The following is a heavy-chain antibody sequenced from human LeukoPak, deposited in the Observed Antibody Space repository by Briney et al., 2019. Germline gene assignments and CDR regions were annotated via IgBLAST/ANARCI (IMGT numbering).Heavy chain of an antibody. J-gene: IGHJ4*02. CDR2: IIPILGIA. Sequence: GSSVKVSCKASGGTFSSYTISWVRQAPGQGLEWMGRIIPILGIANYAQKFQGRVTITADKSTSTAYMELSSLRSEDTAVYYCARAPGRKLLNGYFDYWGQGTLVTVSS. CDR3: ARAPGRKLLNGYFDY. D-gene: IGHD1-26*01. CDR1: GGTFSSYT. V-gene: IGHV1-69*02.